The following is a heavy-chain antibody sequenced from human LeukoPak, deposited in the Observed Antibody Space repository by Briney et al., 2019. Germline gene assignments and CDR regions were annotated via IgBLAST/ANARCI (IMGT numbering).Heavy chain of an antibody. CDR3: ARSVEGWFGEEERFDY. CDR1: GGSISSYY. Sequence: SETLSLTCTVSGGSISSYYWSWIRQPPGKGLEWIGYIYYSGSTNYNPSLKSRVTISVDTSKNQFSLKLSSVTASDTAVYYCARSVEGWFGEEERFDYWGQGTLVTVSS. D-gene: IGHD3-10*01. CDR2: IYYSGST. V-gene: IGHV4-59*01. J-gene: IGHJ4*02.